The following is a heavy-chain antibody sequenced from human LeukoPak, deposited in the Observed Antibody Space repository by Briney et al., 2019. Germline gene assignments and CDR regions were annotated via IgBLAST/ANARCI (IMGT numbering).Heavy chain of an antibody. CDR2: ISGSGGST. V-gene: IGHV3-23*01. CDR1: KFNFNSYG. CDR3: AAAGGSSPFYYYMDV. D-gene: IGHD4-23*01. J-gene: IGHJ6*03. Sequence: GGSLRLSFTTSKFNFNSYGMTWVRQAPGKGPEWVSSISGSGGSTQYAASVQGRFTISRDNSKNTLYLQMNSLRAEDTAVYYCAAAGGSSPFYYYMDVWGKGTTVSVSS.